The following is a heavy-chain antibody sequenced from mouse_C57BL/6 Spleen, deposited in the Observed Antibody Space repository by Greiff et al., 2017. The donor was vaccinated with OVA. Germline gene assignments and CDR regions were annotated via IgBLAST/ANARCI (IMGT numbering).Heavy chain of an antibody. CDR1: GYTFTSYG. J-gene: IGHJ4*01. CDR2: IYPRSGNT. CDR3: ARVDYGNYAMDY. V-gene: IGHV1-81*01. Sequence: QVQLQQSGAELARPGASVKLSCKASGYTFTSYGISWVKQRTGQGLEWIGEIYPRSGNTYYNEKFKGKATLTADKSSSTAYMELRSLTSEDSAVYFCARVDYGNYAMDYWGQGTSVTVSS. D-gene: IGHD2-1*01.